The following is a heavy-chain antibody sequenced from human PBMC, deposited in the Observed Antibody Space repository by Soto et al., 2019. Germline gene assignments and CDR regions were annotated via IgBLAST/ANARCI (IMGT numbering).Heavy chain of an antibody. CDR2: ISADGGST. CDR3: ARAVRSGSYPYYYYGMDV. J-gene: IGHJ6*02. CDR1: GFTFSSYA. D-gene: IGHD3-10*01. V-gene: IGHV3-23*01. Sequence: GRSLRLSCAASGFTFSSYAMSWVRQAPGKGLEWVSAISADGGSTYYADSVKGRFTISRDNAKNTLDLQMNSLRAEDTAVYYCARAVRSGSYPYYYYGMDVWGQGTTVTVSS.